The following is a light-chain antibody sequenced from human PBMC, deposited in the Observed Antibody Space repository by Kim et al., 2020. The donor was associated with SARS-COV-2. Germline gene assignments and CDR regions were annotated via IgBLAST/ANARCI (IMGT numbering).Light chain of an antibody. CDR2: WAS. CDR1: QTVLYNSNNKNY. J-gene: IGKJ2*03. Sequence: DIVMTQSPDSLAVSLGERATLNCKSSQTVLYNSNNKNYLAWYQQKPGQAPKLLIYWASIRESGVSDRFSGSGSETDFTLTISSLQAEDVAGYYCQQYYSTPPSIGQGTKLEIK. CDR3: QQYYSTPPS. V-gene: IGKV4-1*01.